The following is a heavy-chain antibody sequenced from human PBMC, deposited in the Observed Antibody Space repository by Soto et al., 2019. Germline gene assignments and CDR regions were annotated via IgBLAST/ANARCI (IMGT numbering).Heavy chain of an antibody. Sequence: GGSLRLSCAASGFTVSSNYMSWVRQAPGKGLEWVSVIYSGGSTYYADSVKGRFTISRDNSKNTLYLQMNSLRAEDTAVYYCASRLRFLEWLSPDGYAFDIWGQGTMVTVSS. CDR3: ASRLRFLEWLSPDGYAFDI. CDR2: IYSGGST. J-gene: IGHJ3*02. V-gene: IGHV3-66*01. CDR1: GFTVSSNY. D-gene: IGHD3-3*01.